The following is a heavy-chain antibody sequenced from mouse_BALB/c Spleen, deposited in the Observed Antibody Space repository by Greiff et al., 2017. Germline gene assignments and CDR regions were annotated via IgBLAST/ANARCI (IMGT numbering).Heavy chain of an antibody. CDR1: GYTFTSYW. CDR3: ARGSPRSTMIIVFAY. D-gene: IGHD2-4*01. J-gene: IGHJ3*01. Sequence: QVQLQQSGPELVRPGASVKMSCKASGYTFTSYWMHWVKQRPGQGLEWIGMIDPSNSETRLNQKFKDKATLNVDKSSNTAYMQRSSLTSEDSAVYYCARGSPRSTMIIVFAYWGQGTLVTVSA. V-gene: IGHV1S127*01. CDR2: IDPSNSET.